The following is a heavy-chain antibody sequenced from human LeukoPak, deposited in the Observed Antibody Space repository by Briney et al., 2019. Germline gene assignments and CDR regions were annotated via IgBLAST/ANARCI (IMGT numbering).Heavy chain of an antibody. V-gene: IGHV4-38-2*02. CDR3: ARANYYDSSGYSRGAFDI. CDR2: MYHSGST. D-gene: IGHD3-22*01. Sequence: SETLSLTCTVSGYSISSGFYWGWIRQPPGKGLEWIASMYHSGSTYYKSSLKSRVTISVDTSKNQFSLKSNFVTAADTAMYYCARANYYDSSGYSRGAFDIWGQGTMVTVSS. CDR1: GYSISSGFY. J-gene: IGHJ3*02.